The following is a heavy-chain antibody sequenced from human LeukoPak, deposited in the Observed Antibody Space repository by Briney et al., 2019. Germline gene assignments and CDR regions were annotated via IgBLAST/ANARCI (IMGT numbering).Heavy chain of an antibody. V-gene: IGHV4-39*01. CDR1: GGSIGSSSYY. Sequence: SETLSLTCTVSGGSIGSSSYYWGWIRQPPGKGLEWIGSINYSGSTYYNPSLKSRVTISVDTSKNQFSLKLSSVTAADTAVYYCARLLYYYDSSGYPNLYYFDYWGQGTLVTVSS. D-gene: IGHD3-22*01. CDR2: INYSGST. J-gene: IGHJ4*02. CDR3: ARLLYYYDSSGYPNLYYFDY.